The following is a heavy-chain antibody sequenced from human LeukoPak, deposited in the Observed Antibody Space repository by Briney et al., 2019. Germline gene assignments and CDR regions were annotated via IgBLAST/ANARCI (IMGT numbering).Heavy chain of an antibody. CDR2: ISGSGGST. V-gene: IGHV3-23*01. CDR1: GFTFSSYA. J-gene: IGHJ4*02. Sequence: GGSLRLSCAASGFTFSSYAMSWVRQAPGKGLEWVSAISGSGGSTYYADYVKGRFTISRDNSKNKLYLQMNSLRAEDTAVYYCARGFYGLFDYWGQGTLVTVSS. D-gene: IGHD2/OR15-2a*01. CDR3: ARGFYGLFDY.